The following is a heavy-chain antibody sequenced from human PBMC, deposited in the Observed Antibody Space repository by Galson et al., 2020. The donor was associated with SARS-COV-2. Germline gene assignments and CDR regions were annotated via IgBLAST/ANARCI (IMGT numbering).Heavy chain of an antibody. D-gene: IGHD3-3*01. CDR2: TYYSGNT. CDR3: ARDFWSRYYLDS. J-gene: IGHJ4*02. CDR1: GGSISSTDSY. V-gene: IGHV4-30-4*01. Sequence: SETLSLTCTVSGGSISSTDSYWSWIRQSPGKGLEWIGYTYYSGNTYYNPSLKSRVTMSVDTSKNQFSLKLTSVTAADMAVYYCARDFWSRYYLDSWGQGTPVTVSS.